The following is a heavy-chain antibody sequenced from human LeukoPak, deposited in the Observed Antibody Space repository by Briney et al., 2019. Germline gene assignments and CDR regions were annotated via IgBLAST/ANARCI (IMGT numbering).Heavy chain of an antibody. J-gene: IGHJ4*02. Sequence: PSETLSLTCAAYGGSFSGSYWSWIRQPPGKGLEWIGEINHSGSTNYNPSLKSRVTISVDTSKNQFSLKLSSVTAADTAVYYCARGVDCSGGSCFRIVGIDYWGQGTLVTVSS. CDR2: INHSGST. CDR1: GGSFSGSY. D-gene: IGHD2-15*01. CDR3: ARGVDCSGGSCFRIVGIDY. V-gene: IGHV4-34*01.